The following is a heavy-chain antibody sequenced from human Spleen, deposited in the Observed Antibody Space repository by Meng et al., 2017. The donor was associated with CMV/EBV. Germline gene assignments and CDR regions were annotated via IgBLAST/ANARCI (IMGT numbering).Heavy chain of an antibody. J-gene: IGHJ5*02. V-gene: IGHV4-34*01. D-gene: IGHD3-10*01. CDR2: INHSGST. CDR1: YS. Sequence: YSWSWIRQPPGKGLEWIGEINHSGSTNYNPSLKSRVTISVDTSKNQFSLKLSSVTAADTAVYYCARVLPSRAAMVRGPLGSSWFDPWGQGTLVTVSS. CDR3: ARVLPSRAAMVRGPLGSSWFDP.